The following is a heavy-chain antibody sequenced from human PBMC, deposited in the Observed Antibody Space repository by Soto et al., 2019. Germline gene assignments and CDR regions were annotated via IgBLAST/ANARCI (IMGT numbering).Heavy chain of an antibody. CDR1: GYSFTSYW. V-gene: IGHV5-10-1*01. Sequence: GESLKISCKGSGYSFTSYWISWVRQMPGKGLEWMGRIDPSDSYTNYSPSFQGHVTISADKSISTAYLQWSSLKASGTAMYYCARVVREIVVVPAALNYYGMDVWGQGTTVTVSS. CDR2: IDPSDSYT. J-gene: IGHJ6*02. D-gene: IGHD2-2*01. CDR3: ARVVREIVVVPAALNYYGMDV.